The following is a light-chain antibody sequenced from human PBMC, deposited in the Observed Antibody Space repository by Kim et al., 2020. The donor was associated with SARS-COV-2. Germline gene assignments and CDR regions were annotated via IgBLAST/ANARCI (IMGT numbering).Light chain of an antibody. CDR2: VAS. CDR1: QGIGNY. V-gene: IGKV1-17*03. Sequence: ASVGDSVTITCRASQGIGNYLAWFQQKPGKVPKRLIYVASTLQRGVPPRFSGSGSGTVFTLTVSSLQPEDFGTYFCLQHNVYPWTFGQGTKVDIK. J-gene: IGKJ1*01. CDR3: LQHNVYPWT.